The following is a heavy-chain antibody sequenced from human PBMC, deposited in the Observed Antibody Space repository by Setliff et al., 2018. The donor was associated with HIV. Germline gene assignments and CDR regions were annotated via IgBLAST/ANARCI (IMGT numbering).Heavy chain of an antibody. CDR3: SRVPKTYWYSIPRDYHPHTDV. CDR1: GGAISSSSYY. V-gene: IGHV4-39*07. Sequence: PSETLSLTCTVSGGAISSSSYYWGWIRKPPGKGLQWIGSIYYRGSTYYNPSLKSRVTISVDTSKNQFSLKLSSVSAADTAVYYCSRVPKTYWYSIPRDYHPHTDVTVNGTTVTVSS. J-gene: IGHJ6*04. D-gene: IGHD2-8*02. CDR2: IYYRGST.